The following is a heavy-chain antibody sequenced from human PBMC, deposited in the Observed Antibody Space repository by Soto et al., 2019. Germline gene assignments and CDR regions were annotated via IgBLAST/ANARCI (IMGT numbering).Heavy chain of an antibody. CDR2: TYYRSKWDY. CDR3: ARLIGNSWLDS. D-gene: IGHD2-8*01. J-gene: IGHJ5*01. Sequence: QVQLQQSGPGLVKPSQTLSLTCAISGDSVSTNSATWDWIRQSPSRGLEWLGRTYYRSKWDYDYAASVKGRININPDTSNNQVSLHLDSVTPDDTAVYYCARLIGNSWLDSWGQGTLLTVSS. V-gene: IGHV6-1*01. CDR1: GDSVSTNSAT.